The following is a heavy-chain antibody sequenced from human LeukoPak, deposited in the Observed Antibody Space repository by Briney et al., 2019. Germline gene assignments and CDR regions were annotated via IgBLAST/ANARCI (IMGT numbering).Heavy chain of an antibody. V-gene: IGHV4-34*01. J-gene: IGHJ2*01. CDR2: INQSGST. D-gene: IGHD4-23*01. Sequence: PSETLSLTCAVYGGSFSGYYWSWIRQPPGKGLEWIGKINQSGSTNYNPSLKSRVTISVDTSKNQFSLKLTSVTAADTAVYYCARGPTNDYDGKDLDLWGRGTRVTVSS. CDR1: GGSFSGYY. CDR3: ARGPTNDYDGKDLDL.